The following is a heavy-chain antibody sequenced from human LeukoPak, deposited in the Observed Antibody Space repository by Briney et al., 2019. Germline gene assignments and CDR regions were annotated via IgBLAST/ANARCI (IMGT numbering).Heavy chain of an antibody. CDR2: INPSGGST. J-gene: IGHJ1*01. V-gene: IGHV1-46*01. Sequence: ASVKVSRKASGYTFTSYYMHWVRQAPGQGLEWMGIINPSGGSTSYAQKFQGRITMTRDTSTSTVYIELSSLRSEDTAVYYCARDFHDSSGPPRNFQHWGQGTLVTVSS. CDR1: GYTFTSYY. CDR3: ARDFHDSSGPPRNFQH. D-gene: IGHD3-22*01.